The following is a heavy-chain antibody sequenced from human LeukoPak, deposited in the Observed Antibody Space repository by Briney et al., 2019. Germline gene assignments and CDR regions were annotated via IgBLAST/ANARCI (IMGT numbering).Heavy chain of an antibody. CDR1: GGAISGYY. V-gene: IGHV4-59*08. CDR2: IHYSGST. CDR3: ARLGYCSGGRCLDDY. J-gene: IGHJ4*02. Sequence: SETLSLTCTVSGGAISGYYWNWIRQPPGKGLEWIGHIHYSGSTNYNPSLKSRVTISVDTSKNQFSLKLSSVTAADTAVYYCARLGYCSGGRCLDDYWGQGTLVTVSS. D-gene: IGHD2-15*01.